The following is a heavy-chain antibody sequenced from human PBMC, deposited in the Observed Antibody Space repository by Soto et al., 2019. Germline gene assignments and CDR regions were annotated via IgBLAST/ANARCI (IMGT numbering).Heavy chain of an antibody. Sequence: GASEKVFSKAPGPPLCRYAVSWVRRAPGQGLEWLGGIIPIFGPVIYAQELQVRVTITAVDSTKTAYMELRRLKFENQAVYYSARDSHPPARSGDIMRWDVLGQGTTITVS. CDR1: GPPLCRYA. J-gene: IGHJ6*02. V-gene: IGHV1-69*13. D-gene: IGHD5-12*01. CDR2: IIPIFGPV. CDR3: ARDSHPPARSGDIMRWDV.